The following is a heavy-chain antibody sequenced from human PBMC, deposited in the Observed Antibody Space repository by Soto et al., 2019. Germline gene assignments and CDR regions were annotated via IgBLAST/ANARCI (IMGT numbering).Heavy chain of an antibody. CDR3: ARLRDGYNHVNFDY. Sequence: SETLSLTWAVSGASIDNNGCSWTCIRQHPGKGLEWIGYIFYTGSTYYNPSLKSRLIISVDTSKNQFSLKLSSVTATDTAVYYCARLRDGYNHVNFDYWGQGTLVTVSS. D-gene: IGHD5-12*01. CDR1: GASIDNNGCS. V-gene: IGHV4-31*11. J-gene: IGHJ4*02. CDR2: IFYTGST.